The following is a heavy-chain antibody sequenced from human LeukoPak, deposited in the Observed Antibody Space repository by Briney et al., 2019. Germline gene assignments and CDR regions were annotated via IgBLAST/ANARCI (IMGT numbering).Heavy chain of an antibody. CDR2: IYYSGST. D-gene: IGHD1-20*01. CDR3: ARTLYNWNAPDAFDI. CDR1: GGSISSGDYY. J-gene: IGHJ3*02. V-gene: IGHV4-30-4*01. Sequence: SETLSLTCTVSGGSISSGDYYWSWIRQPPGKGLEWIGYIYYSGSTYYNPSLKSRVTISVDTSKNQFSLKLSSVIAADTAVYYCARTLYNWNAPDAFDIWGQGTMVTVSS.